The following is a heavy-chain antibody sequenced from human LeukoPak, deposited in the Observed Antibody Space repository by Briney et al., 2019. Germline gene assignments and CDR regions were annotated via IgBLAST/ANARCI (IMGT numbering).Heavy chain of an antibody. CDR3: ARRGYCSGGSCYPPGAFEI. Sequence: NPSETLSLTCTVSGGSISSYYWSWIRQPPGKGLEWIGYIYYSGSTNYNPSLKSRVTISVDTSKNQFSLKLSSVTAADAAVYYCARRGYCSGGSCYPPGAFEIWGQGTMVTVSP. CDR2: IYYSGST. V-gene: IGHV4-59*08. J-gene: IGHJ3*02. D-gene: IGHD2-15*01. CDR1: GGSISSYY.